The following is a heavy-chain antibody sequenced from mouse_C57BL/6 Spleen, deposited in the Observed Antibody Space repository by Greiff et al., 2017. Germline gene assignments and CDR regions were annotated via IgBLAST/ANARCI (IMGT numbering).Heavy chain of an antibody. CDR1: GYTFTSYW. CDR2: IHPNSGST. Sequence: QVQLQQPGAELVKPGASVKLSCKASGYTFTSYWMHWVKQRPGQGLEWLGMIHPNSGSTNYNEKFKSKATLTVDKSSSTAYMQLSSLTSEYSAVYYGARWVPDYYAMDYWGRGTSVTVSS. D-gene: IGHD2-14*01. V-gene: IGHV1-64*01. J-gene: IGHJ4*01. CDR3: ARWVPDYYAMDY.